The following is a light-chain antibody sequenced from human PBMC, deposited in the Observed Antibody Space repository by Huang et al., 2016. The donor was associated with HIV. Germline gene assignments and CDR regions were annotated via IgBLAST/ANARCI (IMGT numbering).Light chain of an antibody. CDR1: QSLLHSNGYNY. CDR3: MQALQTRIT. V-gene: IGKV2-28*01. Sequence: DIVMTQSPLSLPVTPGEPASISCRSSQSLLHSNGYNYLDWYLQKPGQSPQLLIYLGSNRACGVHARFSGSGSGTDFTLKISRVEAEDVGVYYCMQALQTRITFGQGTRLEIK. J-gene: IGKJ5*01. CDR2: LGS.